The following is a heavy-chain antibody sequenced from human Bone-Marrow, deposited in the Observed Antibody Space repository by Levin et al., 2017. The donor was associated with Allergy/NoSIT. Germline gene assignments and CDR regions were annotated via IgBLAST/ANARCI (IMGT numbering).Heavy chain of an antibody. CDR3: ARDRRGYNWNEWFDP. V-gene: IGHV4-61*02. D-gene: IGHD1-1*01. Sequence: SQTLSLTCTVSGGSISSDNYYWSWIRQPAGKGLEWIGRIHSSGFTKFNPSLKSRITMSVDTSKNQFSLKLSSVTAADTAVYYCARDRRGYNWNEWFDPWGQGTLVTVSS. J-gene: IGHJ5*02. CDR2: IHSSGFT. CDR1: GGSISSDNYY.